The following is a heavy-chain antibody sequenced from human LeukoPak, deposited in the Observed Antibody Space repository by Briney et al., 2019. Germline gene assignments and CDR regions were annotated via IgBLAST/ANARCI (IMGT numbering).Heavy chain of an antibody. V-gene: IGHV1-2*02. CDR2: INPNFGGT. CDR1: GYSFSNYD. J-gene: IGHJ4*02. Sequence: ASVKVSCKASGYSFSNYDMHWVRQAPGQGLEWMGWINPNFGGTNYARKFQGRVTMTRDTSISTVYMELSRLRSDDTAVYYCATTPEWATIPFGFDYWGQGGLVTVSS. D-gene: IGHD5-12*01. CDR3: ATTPEWATIPFGFDY.